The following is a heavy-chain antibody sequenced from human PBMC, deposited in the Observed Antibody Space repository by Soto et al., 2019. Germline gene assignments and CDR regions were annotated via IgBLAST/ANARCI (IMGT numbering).Heavy chain of an antibody. Sequence: ESGGVVVQPGGSLRLSCAASGFTFDDYSMHWVRQAPGKGLEWVSVVTSNGRGTSYVDSVKGRFTIFRDNSKNSLYLQMNSLTTEDTALYYCVKEASSGWPTFDSWGQGTLVTVSS. CDR1: GFTFDDYS. CDR2: VTSNGRGT. CDR3: VKEASSGWPTFDS. V-gene: IGHV3-43*01. J-gene: IGHJ4*02. D-gene: IGHD6-19*01.